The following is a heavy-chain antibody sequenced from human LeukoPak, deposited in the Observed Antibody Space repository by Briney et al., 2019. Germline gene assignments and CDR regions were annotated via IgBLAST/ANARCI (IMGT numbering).Heavy chain of an antibody. D-gene: IGHD3-10*01. CDR1: GGSFSGYY. CDR3: ARGSRIPMVRGVIITRRPNRGFDY. V-gene: IGHV4-34*01. CDR2: INHSVSI. J-gene: IGHJ4*02. Sequence: SETLSLTCAVYGGSFSGYYWSWIRQPPGKGLEWIGEINHSVSINYNPSLKSRVAISVDTSKNQFSLKLSSVTAAATAGYYCARGSRIPMVRGVIITRRPNRGFDYWGQGTLVTVSS.